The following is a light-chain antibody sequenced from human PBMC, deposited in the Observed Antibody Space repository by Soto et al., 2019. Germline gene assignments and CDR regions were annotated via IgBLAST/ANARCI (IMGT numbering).Light chain of an antibody. CDR2: TAS. V-gene: IGKV1-39*01. J-gene: IGKJ4*01. Sequence: DIQMTQSPSSLSASVGDRVTISCRASHNISTSLNWFQQKPGKAPKLLIYTASNLQGGVPSTFSGSGSGTDLTLTISSLQPEDFATYYCQQSNSTPLTFGGGTKVDIK. CDR3: QQSNSTPLT. CDR1: HNISTS.